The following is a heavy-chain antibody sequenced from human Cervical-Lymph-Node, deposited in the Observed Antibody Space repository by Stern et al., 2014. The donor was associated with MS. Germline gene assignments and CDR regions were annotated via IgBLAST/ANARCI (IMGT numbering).Heavy chain of an antibody. CDR3: NTDSVVPFR. CDR2: IYRKAEGETT. CDR1: GFSFSNAW. V-gene: IGHV3-15*01. Sequence: QLVASGGGSVKQGESLRLSCVASGFSFSNAWMTWFRQAPGKGLEWVGRIYRKAEGETTDYAAPVKGRFSVSRDDSKSTLYLQMNSLKTEDTGVYYCNTDSVVPFRWGQGTQVTVSS. D-gene: IGHD2-21*01. J-gene: IGHJ4*02.